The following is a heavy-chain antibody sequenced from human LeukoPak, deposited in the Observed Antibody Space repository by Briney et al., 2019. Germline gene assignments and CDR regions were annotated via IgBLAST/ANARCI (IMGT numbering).Heavy chain of an antibody. V-gene: IGHV4-39*07. CDR2: IYYSGST. Sequence: PSETLSLTCTVSGGSISSNSYYWGWIRQPPGKGLEWIGSIYYSGSTYYNPSLKSRVTISVDTSKNQFSLKLSSVTAADTAVYYCARGWRSSYSSSYGMDVWGQGATVTVSS. D-gene: IGHD6-13*01. CDR3: ARGWRSSYSSSYGMDV. J-gene: IGHJ6*02. CDR1: GGSISSNSYY.